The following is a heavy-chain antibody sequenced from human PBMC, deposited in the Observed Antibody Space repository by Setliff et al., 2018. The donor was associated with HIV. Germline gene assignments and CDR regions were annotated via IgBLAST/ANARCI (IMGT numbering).Heavy chain of an antibody. Sequence: GESLKISCKGSGYTFPNSWIVWVRQMPGKGLEWMGVIYPGDSDTMYSPVFEGQVTISVDTSINTAYLQWNSLKASDSGIYYCAKSSGSYPLGFDPWGQGTLVTVSS. J-gene: IGHJ5*02. V-gene: IGHV5-51*01. CDR1: GYTFPNSW. D-gene: IGHD3-16*02. CDR2: IYPGDSDT. CDR3: AKSSGSYPLGFDP.